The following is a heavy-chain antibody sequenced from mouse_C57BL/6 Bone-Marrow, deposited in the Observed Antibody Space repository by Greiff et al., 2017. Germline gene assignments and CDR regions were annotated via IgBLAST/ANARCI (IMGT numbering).Heavy chain of an antibody. CDR3: ARQGYVYYGSSYEYYAMDY. CDR1: GFTFSSYG. V-gene: IGHV5-6*01. J-gene: IGHJ4*01. D-gene: IGHD1-1*01. Sequence: EVQGVESGGDLVKPGGSLKLSCAASGFTFSSYGMSWVRQTPDKRLEWVATISSGGSYTYYPDSVKGRFTISRDNAKNTLYVQMSSLKSEDTAMYYCARQGYVYYGSSYEYYAMDYWGQGTSVTVSS. CDR2: ISSGGSYT.